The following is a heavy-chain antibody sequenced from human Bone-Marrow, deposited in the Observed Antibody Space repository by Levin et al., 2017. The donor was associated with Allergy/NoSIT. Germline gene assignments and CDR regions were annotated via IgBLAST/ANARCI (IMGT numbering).Heavy chain of an antibody. Sequence: GESLKISCVASGFTFRNHAMHWVRQAPGTGLQWVAVVYHDGTNKYYADSVKGRFTISRDNSNNTLHLQMNSLRAADTAVYYCVRASYDFWAGPFDSWGQGSLVTVSP. V-gene: IGHV3-33*01. CDR2: VYHDGTNK. J-gene: IGHJ4*02. D-gene: IGHD3-3*01. CDR1: GFTFRNHA. CDR3: VRASYDFWAGPFDS.